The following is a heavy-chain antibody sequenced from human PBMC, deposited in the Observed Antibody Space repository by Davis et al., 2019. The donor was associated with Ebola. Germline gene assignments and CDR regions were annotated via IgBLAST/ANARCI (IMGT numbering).Heavy chain of an antibody. CDR1: GGSISSNY. V-gene: IGHV4-59*01. CDR2: IYYSGST. CDR3: ARLVLEQWLDY. J-gene: IGHJ4*02. D-gene: IGHD6-19*01. Sequence: MPSETLSLTCTVSGGSISSNYSGWNWHPPGKALGWVGYIYYSGSTNYNPSRKSRVTISIDTATNQFTLKLTSVNAADTAVYYCARLVLEQWLDYWGQGTLVTVSS.